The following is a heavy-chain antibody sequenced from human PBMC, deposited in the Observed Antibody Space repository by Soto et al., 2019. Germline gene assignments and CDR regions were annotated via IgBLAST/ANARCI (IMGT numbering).Heavy chain of an antibody. J-gene: IGHJ6*02. D-gene: IGHD3-22*01. CDR2: IYYSGST. CDR3: ARAGYYYDSSGSAYYYGMDV. Sequence: SETLSLTCTVSGGSISSYYWSWIRQPPGKGLEWIGYIYYSGSTHYNPSLKSRVTISVDTSKNQFSLKLSSVTAADTAVYYCARAGYYYDSSGSAYYYGMDVWGQGTTVTV. CDR1: GGSISSYY. V-gene: IGHV4-59*01.